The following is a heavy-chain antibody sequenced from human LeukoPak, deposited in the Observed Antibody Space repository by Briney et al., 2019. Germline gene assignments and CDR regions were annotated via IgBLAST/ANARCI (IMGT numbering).Heavy chain of an antibody. CDR2: INGDGSST. V-gene: IGHV3-74*01. Sequence: GGSLRLSCAASGFTFSSYWMHWVRQAPGKGLVWVSRINGDGSSTSYADSVKGRFTISRDNAKNTLYLQMNSLRAEDTAVYYCARGWRYCSGGSCRNWFDPWGQGTLVTVSS. CDR1: GFTFSSYW. D-gene: IGHD2-15*01. J-gene: IGHJ5*02. CDR3: ARGWRYCSGGSCRNWFDP.